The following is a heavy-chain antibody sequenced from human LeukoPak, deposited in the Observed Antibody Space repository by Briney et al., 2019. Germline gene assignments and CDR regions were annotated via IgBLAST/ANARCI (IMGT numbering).Heavy chain of an antibody. CDR3: ARYALVTAGDY. J-gene: IGHJ4*02. CDR1: GFTFSSYS. Sequence: GGSLRLTCAASGFTFSSYSMNWVRQAPGKGLEWVSSISSSSSHIYYADSVKGRFTISRDNAKNSLYLQMNSLRAEDTAVYFCARYALVTAGDYWGQGTPVTVSS. V-gene: IGHV3-21*01. D-gene: IGHD2-21*02. CDR2: ISSSSSHI.